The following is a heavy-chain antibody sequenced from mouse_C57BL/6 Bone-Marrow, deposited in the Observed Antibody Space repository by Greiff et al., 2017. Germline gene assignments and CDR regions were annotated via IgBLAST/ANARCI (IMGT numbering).Heavy chain of an antibody. CDR1: GYTFTSYW. J-gene: IGHJ3*01. V-gene: IGHV1-7*01. D-gene: IGHD2-3*01. CDR3: SRSSLYDGYYVGFAY. Sequence: VQLQQSGAELAKPGASVKLSCKASGYTFTSYWMHWVKQRPGQGLEWIGYITPSSGYTKYNQKFKDKATLTADKSSSTAYMQLSSLTYEDSAVYYCSRSSLYDGYYVGFAYWGQGTLVTVSA. CDR2: ITPSSGYT.